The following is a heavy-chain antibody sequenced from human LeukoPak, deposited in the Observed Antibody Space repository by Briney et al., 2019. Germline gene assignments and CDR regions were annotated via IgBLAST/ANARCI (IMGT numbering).Heavy chain of an antibody. CDR2: INPNSGGT. CDR3: ARGGSPIFYYYIDV. CDR1: GYTFTGYY. V-gene: IGHV1-2*02. Sequence: ASVKVSCKASGYTFTGYYMHWVRQAPGQGLEWMGWINPNSGGTNYAQKFQGRVTMTRDTSISTAYMELSRLRPDDTAVYYCARGGSPIFYYYIDVWGKGTTVTISS. J-gene: IGHJ6*03. D-gene: IGHD2-21*01.